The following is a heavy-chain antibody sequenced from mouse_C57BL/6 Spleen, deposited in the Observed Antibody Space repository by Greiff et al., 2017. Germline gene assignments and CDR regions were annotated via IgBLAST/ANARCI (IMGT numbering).Heavy chain of an antibody. CDR3: ARGITTVVPFAY. CDR1: GYTFTSYW. CDR2: IDPSDSYT. D-gene: IGHD1-1*01. V-gene: IGHV1-69*01. Sequence: QVQLQQPGAELVMPGASVKLSCKASGYTFTSYWMHWVKQRPGQGLEWIGEIDPSDSYTNYNQKFKGKSTLTVDKSSSTAYMQLSSLTSADSAVYYCARGITTVVPFAYWGQGTLVTVSA. J-gene: IGHJ3*01.